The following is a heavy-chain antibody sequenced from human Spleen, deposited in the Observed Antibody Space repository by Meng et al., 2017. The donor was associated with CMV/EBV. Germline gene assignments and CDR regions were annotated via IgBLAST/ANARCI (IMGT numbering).Heavy chain of an antibody. CDR2: IRYDGSNK. CDR1: GFTFSSYG. J-gene: IGHJ4*02. Sequence: GESLKISCAASGFTFSSYGMHWVRQAPGKGLEWVAFIRYDGSNKYYADSVKGRFTISRDNAKNSLYLQMNSLRAEDTAVYYCARDMGKYYYDSSGSNSEPEGDYWGQGTLVTVSS. CDR3: ARDMGKYYYDSSGSNSEPEGDY. D-gene: IGHD3-22*01. V-gene: IGHV3-30*02.